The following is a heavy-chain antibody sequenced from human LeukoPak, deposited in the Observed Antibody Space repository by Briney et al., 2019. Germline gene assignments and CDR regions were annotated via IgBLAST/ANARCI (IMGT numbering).Heavy chain of an antibody. CDR2: INHSGSA. D-gene: IGHD6-6*01. J-gene: IGHJ4*02. Sequence: KPSETLSLTCAVYGGSFSGYYWSWIRQPPGKGLEWIGEINHSGSANYNPSLKSRVTISVDTSKNQFSLKPSSVTAADTAVYYCARFVDDRSSAYWGQGTLVTVSS. CDR1: GGSFSGYY. V-gene: IGHV4-34*01. CDR3: ARFVDDRSSAY.